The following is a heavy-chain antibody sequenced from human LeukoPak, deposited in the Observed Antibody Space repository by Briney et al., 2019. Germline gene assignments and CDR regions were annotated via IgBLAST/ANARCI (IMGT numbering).Heavy chain of an antibody. J-gene: IGHJ5*02. CDR1: GFTFSSYW. CDR2: IKQDGSEK. D-gene: IGHD6-6*01. Sequence: GSLRLSCAASGFTFSSYWMSWVRQAPGKGLEWVANIKQDGSEKYYVDSVKGRFTISRDNAKNSLYLQMNSLRAEDTAVYYCARDNIGAARPFDPWGQGTLVTVSS. CDR3: ARDNIGAARPFDP. V-gene: IGHV3-7*01.